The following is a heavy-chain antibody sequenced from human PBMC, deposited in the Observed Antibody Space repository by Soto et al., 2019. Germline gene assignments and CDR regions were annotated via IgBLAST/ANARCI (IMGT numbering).Heavy chain of an antibody. CDR3: TREERGYGNYYYYGMDV. J-gene: IGHJ6*02. CDR1: GGTFSSYA. CDR2: IIPIFGTA. D-gene: IGHD5-12*01. V-gene: IGHV1-69*13. Sequence: ASVKVSCKASGGTFSSYAISWVRQAPGQGLEWMGGIIPIFGTANYAQKFQGRVTITADESTSTAYMELSSLRSEDTAVYYCTREERGYGNYYYYGMDVWGQGTTVTVSS.